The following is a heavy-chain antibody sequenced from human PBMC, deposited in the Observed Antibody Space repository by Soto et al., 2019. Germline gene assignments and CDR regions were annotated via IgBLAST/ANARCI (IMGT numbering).Heavy chain of an antibody. Sequence: LGESLKISCKGSGYSFSTSWIGWVRQMSGKGLEWMGTIHPSDSDTRYSPSFQGQVIISADKSTSTAYLQWRSLKASDTAMYYCATRAEYYDFWSGYYGAWGQGTLVTVSS. V-gene: IGHV5-51*01. CDR2: IHPSDSDT. D-gene: IGHD3-3*01. CDR1: GYSFSTSW. CDR3: ATRAEYYDFWSGYYGA. J-gene: IGHJ5*02.